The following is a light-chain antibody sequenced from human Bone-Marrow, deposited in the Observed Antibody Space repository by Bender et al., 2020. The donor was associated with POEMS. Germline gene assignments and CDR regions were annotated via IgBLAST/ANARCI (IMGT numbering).Light chain of an antibody. J-gene: IGLJ3*02. CDR3: AVWDDSLNGWV. CDR2: SSH. Sequence: QSVLTQPPSASGTPGQRVTISCSGGSSNIGAHAVNWYQHLPVTAPNLLIFSSHRRHSEVPDRFSGSRSGTSASLAISGLQSEDGADYYCAVWDDSLNGWVFSGATKVTVL. CDR1: SSNIGAHA. V-gene: IGLV1-44*01.